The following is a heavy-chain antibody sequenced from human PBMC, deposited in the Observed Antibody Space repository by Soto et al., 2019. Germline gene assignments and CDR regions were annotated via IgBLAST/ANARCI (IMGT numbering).Heavy chain of an antibody. D-gene: IGHD3-22*01. CDR1: GFTFSNYW. V-gene: IGHV3-7*03. J-gene: IGHJ3*01. CDR3: ARDDNYSDGSVCYDVCAV. CDR2: INSDGSGK. Sequence: EVQLVESGGGLVQPGGSLRLSCVASGFTFSNYWMAWVRQAPGKGLEWVANINSDGSGKNFADSGGGRFTISRDNAENSLYLQMNSLRAEDTAVYYCARDDNYSDGSVCYDVCAVGGEGTVAAVSS.